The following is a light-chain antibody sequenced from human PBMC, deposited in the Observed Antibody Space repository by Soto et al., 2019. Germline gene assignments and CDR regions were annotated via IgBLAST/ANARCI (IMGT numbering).Light chain of an antibody. Sequence: QSALTQPASVSGSPGQSITISCTGTSSDVGGYNYVSWYQQHPGKAPKLMIYDVSNRPSGVSNRFSGSKSGNTASLTISGLQAEDEADYYCSSYTSSSTLFFGGGTKLTVL. CDR2: DVS. J-gene: IGLJ2*01. CDR3: SSYTSSSTLF. CDR1: SSDVGGYNY. V-gene: IGLV2-14*01.